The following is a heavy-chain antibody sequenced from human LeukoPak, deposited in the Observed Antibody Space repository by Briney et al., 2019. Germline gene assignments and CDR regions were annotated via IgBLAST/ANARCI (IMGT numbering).Heavy chain of an antibody. J-gene: IGHJ3*02. D-gene: IGHD6-19*01. V-gene: IGHV1-18*01. Sequence: ASVKVSCKASGYTFTNYGISWVRQAPGQGLEWMGWISTYNGNSNYAQKLQDRVTMTTDTSTTTAYMDLRSLRSDDTAVYYCARAGGWARENYKGDAFDIWGQGTMVTVSS. CDR1: GYTFTNYG. CDR3: ARAGGWARENYKGDAFDI. CDR2: ISTYNGNS.